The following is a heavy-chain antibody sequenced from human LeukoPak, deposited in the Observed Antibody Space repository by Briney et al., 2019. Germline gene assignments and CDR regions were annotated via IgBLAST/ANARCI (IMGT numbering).Heavy chain of an antibody. J-gene: IGHJ4*02. CDR1: GYTFTSYY. CDR2: INPSGGST. CDR3: ARDLRGPYSGYETYYFDY. V-gene: IGHV1-46*01. Sequence: ASVKVSCKASGYTFTSYYMHWVRQAPGQGLEWMGIINPSGGSTSYAQKFQGRVTMTRDTSTSTVYMELSSLRSEDTAVYYCARDLRGPYSGYETYYFDYWGQGTLVTVSS. D-gene: IGHD5-12*01.